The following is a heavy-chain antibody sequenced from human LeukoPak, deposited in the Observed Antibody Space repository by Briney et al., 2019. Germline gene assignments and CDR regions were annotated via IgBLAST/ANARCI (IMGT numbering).Heavy chain of an antibody. Sequence: GGSLRLSCAASGFTFSSYEMNWVRQAPGKGLEWVSYISSSGSTIYYADSVKGRFTISRDNAKNSLYLQMNSLRAEDTALYYCARDLGSGWFYFDYWGQGTLVTVSS. CDR2: ISSSGSTI. J-gene: IGHJ4*02. D-gene: IGHD6-19*01. CDR3: ARDLGSGWFYFDY. V-gene: IGHV3-48*03. CDR1: GFTFSSYE.